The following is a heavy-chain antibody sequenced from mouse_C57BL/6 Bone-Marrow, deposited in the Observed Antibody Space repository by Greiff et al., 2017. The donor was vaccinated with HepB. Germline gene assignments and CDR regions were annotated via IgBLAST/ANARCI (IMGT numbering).Heavy chain of an antibody. Sequence: VQLQQSGAELVRPGTSVKVSCKASGYAFTNYLIEWVKQRPGQGLEWIGVINPGSGGTNYNEKFKGKATLTADKSSSTAYMQLSSLTSEDSAVYFCAREGYGYESFAYWGQGTLVTVSA. CDR3: AREGYGYESFAY. CDR1: GYAFTNYL. J-gene: IGHJ3*01. CDR2: INPGSGGT. V-gene: IGHV1-54*01. D-gene: IGHD2-2*01.